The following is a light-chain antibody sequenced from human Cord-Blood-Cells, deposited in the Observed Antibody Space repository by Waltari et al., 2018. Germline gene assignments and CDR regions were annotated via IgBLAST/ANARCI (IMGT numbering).Light chain of an antibody. CDR3: SSYTSSITLV. V-gene: IGLV2-14*01. CDR1: SSDVGGYNY. J-gene: IGLJ1*01. Sequence: QSALPQPASVSGSPGQSITISCTGTSSDVGGYNYVSWYQQHPGKAPKLMIYEDSNRPSWVSKRFSGPKSGNTSSLTISGLQAEDEADYYCSSYTSSITLVFGTGTKVTVL. CDR2: EDS.